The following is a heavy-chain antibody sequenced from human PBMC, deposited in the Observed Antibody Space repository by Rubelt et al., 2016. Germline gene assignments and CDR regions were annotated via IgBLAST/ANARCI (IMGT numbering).Heavy chain of an antibody. Sequence: GKGLEWIGEINHSGSTNYNPSLKSRVTISVGTSKNQFSLKLSSVTAADTAVYYCARVRSITIFGVAGPRFDPWGQGTLVTVSP. CDR3: ARVRSITIFGVAGPRFDP. CDR2: INHSGST. D-gene: IGHD3-3*01. J-gene: IGHJ5*02. V-gene: IGHV4-34*01.